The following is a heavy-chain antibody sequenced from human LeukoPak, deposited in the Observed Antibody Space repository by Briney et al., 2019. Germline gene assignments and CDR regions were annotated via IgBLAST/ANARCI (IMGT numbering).Heavy chain of an antibody. CDR2: ISSSSSYI. V-gene: IGHV3-21*01. J-gene: IGHJ4*02. Sequence: GGSLRLSCAASGFIFSNHAMGWVRQAPGKGLEWVSSISSSSSYIYYADSVKGRFTISRDNAKNSLYLQMNSLRAEDTAVYYCARTTIAVAGGYYFDYWGQGTLVTVSS. CDR1: GFIFSNHA. CDR3: ARTTIAVAGGYYFDY. D-gene: IGHD6-19*01.